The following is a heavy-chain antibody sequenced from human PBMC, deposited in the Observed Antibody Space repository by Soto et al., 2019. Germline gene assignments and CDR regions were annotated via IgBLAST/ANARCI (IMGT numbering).Heavy chain of an antibody. CDR3: ARGIAVAGTGPAYLDY. J-gene: IGHJ4*02. CDR2: IWYDGSNK. V-gene: IGHV3-33*01. Sequence: GGALRLSCAASGFTFSSYGMHWVRQAPGRGLEWVAVIWYDGSNKYYADSVKGRFTISRDNSKNTLYLQMNSLRAEDTAVYYCARGIAVAGTGPAYLDYWGQGTLVTVSS. D-gene: IGHD6-19*01. CDR1: GFTFSSYG.